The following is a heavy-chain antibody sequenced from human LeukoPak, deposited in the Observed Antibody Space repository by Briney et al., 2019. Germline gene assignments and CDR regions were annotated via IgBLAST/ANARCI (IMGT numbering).Heavy chain of an antibody. CDR3: ASLVVTDDWAFDI. Sequence: GGSLRLSCAASGFAFSRYWMHWIRQAPGKGLVWVSAIYTDGTTKRYADSVKGRFTISRDNAKNTLYLQMNCQSVEDTAVYYCASLVVTDDWAFDIWGQGTMVTVSS. D-gene: IGHD2-21*02. V-gene: IGHV3-74*01. J-gene: IGHJ3*02. CDR2: IYTDGTTK. CDR1: GFAFSRYW.